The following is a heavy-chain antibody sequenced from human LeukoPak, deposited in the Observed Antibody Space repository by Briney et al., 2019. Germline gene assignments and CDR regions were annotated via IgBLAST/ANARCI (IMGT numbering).Heavy chain of an antibody. Sequence: GGSLRLSCAASGFTFRSYGMHWVRQAPGKGLEWVAIISYDGSNEYHADSVKGRFTISRDNSKNTMYLQMNGLRVEDTAVYFCAKDRMTTVTSYYHYFGMDVWGQGTTVTVSS. V-gene: IGHV3-30*18. CDR3: AKDRMTTVTSYYHYFGMDV. CDR1: GFTFRSYG. CDR2: ISYDGSNE. J-gene: IGHJ6*02. D-gene: IGHD4-11*01.